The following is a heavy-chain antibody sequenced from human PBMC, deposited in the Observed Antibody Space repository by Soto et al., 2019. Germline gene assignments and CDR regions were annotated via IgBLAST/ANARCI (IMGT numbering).Heavy chain of an antibody. CDR1: GGSFSGYY. Sequence: PSETLSLTCAVYGGSFSGYYWSWIRQPPGKGLEWIGEINRSGSTNYNPPLKSRVTISVDTSKNQFSLKLSSVTAADTAVYYCGTLGIVATTARGRDYWGQGTLVTVSS. D-gene: IGHD5-12*01. J-gene: IGHJ4*02. CDR3: GTLGIVATTARGRDY. CDR2: INRSGST. V-gene: IGHV4-34*01.